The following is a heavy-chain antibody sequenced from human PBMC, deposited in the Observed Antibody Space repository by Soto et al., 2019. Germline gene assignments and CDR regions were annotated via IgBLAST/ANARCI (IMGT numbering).Heavy chain of an antibody. CDR2: IYPGDSDT. CDR1: GYSFTSYW. J-gene: IGHJ4*02. V-gene: IGHV5-51*01. Sequence: GESLKISCKGSGYSFTSYWIGWVRQMPGKGLEWMGIIYPGDSDTRYSPSFQGQVTISADKSISTAYLQWSSLKASDTAMYYCARGQREYFDWLLYYFDYWGQGTLVTVSS. D-gene: IGHD3-9*01. CDR3: ARGQREYFDWLLYYFDY.